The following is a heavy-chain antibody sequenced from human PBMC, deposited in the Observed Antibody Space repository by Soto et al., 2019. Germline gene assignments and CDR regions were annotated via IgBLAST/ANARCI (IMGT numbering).Heavy chain of an antibody. V-gene: IGHV3-21*01. CDR1: GFTFSSYS. D-gene: IGHD3-16*01. Sequence: GGSLRLSCAASGFTFSSYSMNWVRQAPGKGLEWVSSISSSSSYIYYADSVKGRFTISRDNAKNSLYLQMNSLRAEDTAVYYCARDDPWGTIYYYYMDVWGKGTTVTVSS. J-gene: IGHJ6*03. CDR3: ARDDPWGTIYYYYMDV. CDR2: ISSSSSYI.